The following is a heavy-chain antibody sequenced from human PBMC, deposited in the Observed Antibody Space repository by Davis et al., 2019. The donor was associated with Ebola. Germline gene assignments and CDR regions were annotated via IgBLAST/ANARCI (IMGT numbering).Heavy chain of an antibody. CDR2: IWYDGSNK. CDR1: GFTFSSYG. Sequence: GGSLRLSCAASGFTFSSYGMHWVRQAPGKGLEWVAVIWYDGSNKYYADSVKGRFTISRDNSKNTLYLQMNSLRAEDTAVYYCARGGPRGHYYYYYGMDVWGQGTTVTVSS. V-gene: IGHV3-33*01. CDR3: ARGGPRGHYYYYYGMDV. J-gene: IGHJ6*02.